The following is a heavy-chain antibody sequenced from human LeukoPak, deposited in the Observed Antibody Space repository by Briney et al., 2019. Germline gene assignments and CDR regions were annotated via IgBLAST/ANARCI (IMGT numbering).Heavy chain of an antibody. CDR1: GFTLSSYV. CDR2: ISGSGGST. J-gene: IGHJ4*02. CDR3: AKEDIGGWSRNFDY. V-gene: IGHV3-23*01. Sequence: GGSLRLSCVASGFTLSSYVMYWVRQAPGKGLEWVSAISGSGGSTYYADSVKGRFTISRDNSKNTLYLQMNSLRAEDTAVYYCAKEDIGGWSRNFDYWGQGTLVTVSS. D-gene: IGHD6-19*01.